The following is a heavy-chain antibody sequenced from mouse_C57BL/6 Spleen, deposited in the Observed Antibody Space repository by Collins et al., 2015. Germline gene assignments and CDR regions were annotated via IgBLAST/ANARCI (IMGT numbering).Heavy chain of an antibody. CDR1: GYTFTSYW. Sequence: QVQLQQPGAELVRPGSSVKLSCKASGYTFTSYWVHWVKQRPIQGLEWIGNIDPSDSETHYNQKFKDKATLTVDKSSSTAYMQLSSLTSEDSAVYYCARSYGSSPYWYFDVWGTGTTVTVSS. CDR2: IDPSDSET. V-gene: IGHV1-52*01. CDR3: ARSYGSSPYWYFDV. D-gene: IGHD1-1*01. J-gene: IGHJ1*03.